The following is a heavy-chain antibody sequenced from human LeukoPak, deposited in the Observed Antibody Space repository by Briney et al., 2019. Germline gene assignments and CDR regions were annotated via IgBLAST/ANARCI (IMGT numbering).Heavy chain of an antibody. D-gene: IGHD4-17*01. CDR1: GFTFRRYG. CDR3: AKTFYYGDYRFDP. CDR2: ISGSGGNT. V-gene: IGHV3-23*01. J-gene: IGHJ5*02. Sequence: GGSLRLSCAASGFTFRRYGMSWVRQAPGKGLEWVSAISGSGGNTFYADSVKGRFTISRDNSKNTLYLQMNSLRAEDTAVYYCAKTFYYGDYRFDPWGQGTLDTVSS.